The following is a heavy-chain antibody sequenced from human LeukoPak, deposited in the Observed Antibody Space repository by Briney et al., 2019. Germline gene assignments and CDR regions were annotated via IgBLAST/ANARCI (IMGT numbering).Heavy chain of an antibody. CDR3: AREAGSGSYYNFPDS. CDR2: IWYDGSNK. V-gene: IGHV3-33*01. J-gene: IGHJ5*01. CDR1: GFTFSSYG. Sequence: PGGSLRLSCAASGFTFSSYGMHWVRQAPGKGLEWVAVIWYDGSNKYYADSVKGRFTISRDNSKNTLDLQMNSLRAEDTAVYYCAREAGSGSYYNFPDSWGQGTLVTVSS. D-gene: IGHD3-10*01.